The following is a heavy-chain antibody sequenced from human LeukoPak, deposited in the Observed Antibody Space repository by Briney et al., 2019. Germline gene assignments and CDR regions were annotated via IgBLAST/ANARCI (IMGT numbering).Heavy chain of an antibody. Sequence: GASVKVSCKASGGTFSSYAISWVRQAPGQGLEWMGGIIPIFGTANYAQKFQGRVTMTRNTSISTAYMELRSLRSEDTAVYYCARQLSDAAPLHYDILTGYGDAFDIWGQGTMVTVSS. CDR3: ARQLSDAAPLHYDILTGYGDAFDI. CDR1: GGTFSSYA. V-gene: IGHV1-69*05. J-gene: IGHJ3*02. CDR2: IIPIFGTA. D-gene: IGHD3-9*01.